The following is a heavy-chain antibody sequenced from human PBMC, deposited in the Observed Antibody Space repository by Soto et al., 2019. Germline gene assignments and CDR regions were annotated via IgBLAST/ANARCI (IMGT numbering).Heavy chain of an antibody. CDR2: ISGSGSTI. CDR3: AKVFYYYDSSGYYYFDY. CDR1: GFAFSSYA. Sequence: XGSVGLSCAASGFAFSSYAVSGVRQAPGKGPEWISSISGSGSTIYYADSVKGRFTISRDNSKNTLYLQMSSLRAEDTAVYYCAKVFYYYDSSGYYYFDYWGQGTRVTVSS. V-gene: IGHV3-23*01. J-gene: IGHJ4*02. D-gene: IGHD3-22*01.